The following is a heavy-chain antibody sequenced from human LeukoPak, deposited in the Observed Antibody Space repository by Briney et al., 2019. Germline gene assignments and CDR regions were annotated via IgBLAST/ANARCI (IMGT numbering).Heavy chain of an antibody. Sequence: SETLSLTCAVYGGSFNGYYWSWIRQPPGKGLEWIGEINHSGSTNYNPSLKSRVTISVDTSKNQFSLKLSSVTAADTAVYYCATLYSRGYWGQGTLVTVSS. D-gene: IGHD3-16*01. CDR2: INHSGST. CDR1: GGSFNGYY. V-gene: IGHV4-34*01. CDR3: ATLYSRGY. J-gene: IGHJ4*02.